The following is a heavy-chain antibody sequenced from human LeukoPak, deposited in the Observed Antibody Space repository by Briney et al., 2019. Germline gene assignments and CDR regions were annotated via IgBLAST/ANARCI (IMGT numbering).Heavy chain of an antibody. Sequence: GGSLRLSCAASGFTFSTYTMNWVRQAPGKGLEWVSSITSSSSYIAYSDSVKGRFTISRDNAKNSLYLQMNSLRAEDTAVFYCASGQWPDYWGQGTLLIVSS. J-gene: IGHJ4*02. V-gene: IGHV3-21*01. CDR1: GFTFSTYT. CDR3: ASGQWPDY. CDR2: ITSSSSYI. D-gene: IGHD6-19*01.